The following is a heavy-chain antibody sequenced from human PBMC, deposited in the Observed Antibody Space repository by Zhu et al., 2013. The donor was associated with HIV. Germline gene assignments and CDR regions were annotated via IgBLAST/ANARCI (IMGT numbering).Heavy chain of an antibody. D-gene: IGHD2-2*01. CDR1: GFSFTTYA. CDR3: ARERGYCDTTSCYENYNYGMDV. J-gene: IGHJ6*02. V-gene: IGHV3-23*01. Sequence: EVQLLESGGDLVQPGGSLRLSCAASGFSFTTYAMGWVRLAPGKGLEFVSIISTGTATKFYADSVKGRFTISRDNSRNTLYLQVINLTAEDTAVYFCARERGYCDTTSCYENYNYGMDVWGQGTTVTVSS. CDR2: ISTGTATK.